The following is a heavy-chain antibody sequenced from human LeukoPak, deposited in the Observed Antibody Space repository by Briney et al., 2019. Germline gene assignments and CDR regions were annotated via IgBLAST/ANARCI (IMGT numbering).Heavy chain of an antibody. CDR3: ARDNSVRDEAWWFNP. J-gene: IGHJ5*02. CDR1: GYTFTSYA. Sequence: ASVKVSCKASGYTFTSYAVNWVRQAPGQRFEWLGWIDAGNGKTKYSQEFQGRVALTRDMSTSTDYLELSSLRSEDTAVYYCARDNSVRDEAWWFNPWGQGTLVTVSS. CDR2: IDAGNGKT. V-gene: IGHV1-3*03. D-gene: IGHD5-24*01.